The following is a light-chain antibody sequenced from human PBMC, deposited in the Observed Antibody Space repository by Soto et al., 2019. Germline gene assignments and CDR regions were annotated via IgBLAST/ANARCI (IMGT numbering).Light chain of an antibody. CDR3: QQRNLYPIT. CDR1: QGISSD. V-gene: IGKV1-9*01. CDR2: GAS. Sequence: DIQLTQSPSFLSASVGDRVIITCRASQGISSDLAWYQQKPGKAPNLLIYGASNLQTGVPSRFSGSGSGTEFTLTISSLQPEDFATYYCQQRNLYPITFGQGTRLEIK. J-gene: IGKJ5*01.